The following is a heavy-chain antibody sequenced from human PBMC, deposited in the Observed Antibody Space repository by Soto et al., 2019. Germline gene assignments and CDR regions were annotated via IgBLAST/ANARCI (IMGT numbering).Heavy chain of an antibody. J-gene: IGHJ4*02. V-gene: IGHV3-21*01. D-gene: IGHD2-15*01. Sequence: EVQLVESGGGLVKPGGSLRLSCAASGFTFSSYNMNWLRQAPGKGLEWVSSISSSSTYIYYADSVKGRFTISRDNXXNSLYLQMNSLRVDDMAVYYCARDRDVVVVAAIDFWGQGTLVTVSS. CDR1: GFTFSSYN. CDR2: ISSSSTYI. CDR3: ARDRDVVVVAAIDF.